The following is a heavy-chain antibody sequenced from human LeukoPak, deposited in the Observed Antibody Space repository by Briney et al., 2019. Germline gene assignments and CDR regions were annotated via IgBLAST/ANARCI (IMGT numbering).Heavy chain of an antibody. CDR3: ASLRTYYDSSGYYYGPFDY. Sequence: VKVSCKASGGTFSSYAISWVRQAPGQGVEWMGGIIPIFGTANYAQKFQGRVTITTDESTSTAYMELSSLRSEDTAVYYCASLRTYYDSSGYYYGPFDYWGQGTLVTVSS. CDR2: IIPIFGTA. D-gene: IGHD3-22*01. V-gene: IGHV1-69*05. CDR1: GGTFSSYA. J-gene: IGHJ4*02.